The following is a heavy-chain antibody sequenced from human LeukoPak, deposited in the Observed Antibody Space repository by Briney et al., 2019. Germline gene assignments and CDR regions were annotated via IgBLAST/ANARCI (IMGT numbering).Heavy chain of an antibody. CDR2: ISSSGSTI. J-gene: IGHJ4*02. CDR1: GFTFSSYW. Sequence: GGSLRLSCAASGFTFSSYWMSWVRQAPGKGLEWVSYISSSGSTIYYADSVKGRFTISRDNAKNSLYLQMNSLRAEDTAVYYCARVSAYDSMDYWGQGTLVTVSS. CDR3: ARVSAYDSMDY. V-gene: IGHV3-48*04. D-gene: IGHD5-12*01.